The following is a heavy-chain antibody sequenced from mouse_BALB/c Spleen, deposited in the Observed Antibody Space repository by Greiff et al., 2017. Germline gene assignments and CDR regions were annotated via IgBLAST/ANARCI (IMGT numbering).Heavy chain of an antibody. J-gene: IGHJ1*01. D-gene: IGHD1-2*01. CDR1: GYSITSDYA. Sequence: VQLKQSGPGLVKPSQSLSLTCTVTGYSITSDYAWNWIRQFPGNKLEWMGYISYSGSTSYNPSLKSRISITRDTSKNQFFLQLNSVTTEDTATYYCARDPLRPYWYFDVWGAGTTVTVSS. CDR2: ISYSGST. CDR3: ARDPLRPYWYFDV. V-gene: IGHV3-2*02.